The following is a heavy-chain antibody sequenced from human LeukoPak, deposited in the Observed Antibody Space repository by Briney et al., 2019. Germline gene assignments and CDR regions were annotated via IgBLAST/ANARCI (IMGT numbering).Heavy chain of an antibody. CDR3: AKDLTYYYDSSGYYGVDY. CDR2: IWYDGSNK. D-gene: IGHD3-22*01. V-gene: IGHV3-33*06. Sequence: GGSLRLSCAASGFTFSSYGMHWVRQAPDKGLEWVAVIWYDGSNKYYADSVKGRFTISRDNSKNTLYLQMNSLRAEDTAVYYCAKDLTYYYDSSGYYGVDYWGQGTLVTVSS. J-gene: IGHJ4*02. CDR1: GFTFSSYG.